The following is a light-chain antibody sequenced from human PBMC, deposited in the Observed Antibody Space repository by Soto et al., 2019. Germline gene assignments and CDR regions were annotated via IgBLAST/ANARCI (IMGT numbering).Light chain of an antibody. CDR1: QSISSW. Sequence: DIQMTQSPSTLSASVGDRVTIICRASQSISSWLAWYQQKPGKPPNLLIYDASNLESGVPSRFSGSGSGTEFTLTISSLQPADFATYYCQQYKSYSWTFGQGTKVDI. CDR3: QQYKSYSWT. J-gene: IGKJ1*01. CDR2: DAS. V-gene: IGKV1-5*02.